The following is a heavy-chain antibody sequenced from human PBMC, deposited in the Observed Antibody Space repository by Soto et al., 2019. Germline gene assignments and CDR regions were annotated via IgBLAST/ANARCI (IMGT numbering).Heavy chain of an antibody. CDR1: GFTFSSYG. J-gene: IGHJ6*02. CDR3: AKDQGYGGSSSLDYYYGMDV. Sequence: PGGSLRLSCAASGFTFSSYGMHWVRQAPGKGLEWVAVISYDGSNKYYADSVKGRFTISRDNSKNTLYLQMNSLRAEDTAVYYCAKDQGYGGSSSLDYYYGMDVWGQGTTVTVSS. CDR2: ISYDGSNK. D-gene: IGHD6-6*01. V-gene: IGHV3-30*18.